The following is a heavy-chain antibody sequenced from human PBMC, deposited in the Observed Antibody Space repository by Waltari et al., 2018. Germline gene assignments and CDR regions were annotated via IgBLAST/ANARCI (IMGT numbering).Heavy chain of an antibody. Sequence: QVQLQESGPGLVKPSETLSLTCTVSGGSISSYYWSWIRQPGGKGLEWIGRIYTTGNTKYNPSLKSRVSMSIDTSKNHFSLKLNSVTAADTAVYYCARERVAKYFYYLDVWGKGTTVTISS. D-gene: IGHD5-12*01. CDR1: GGSISSYY. V-gene: IGHV4-4*07. CDR2: IYTTGNT. J-gene: IGHJ6*03. CDR3: ARERVAKYFYYLDV.